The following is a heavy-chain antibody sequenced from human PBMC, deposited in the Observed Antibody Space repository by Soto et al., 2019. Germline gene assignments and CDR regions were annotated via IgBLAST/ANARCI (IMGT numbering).Heavy chain of an antibody. CDR1: GFTFSSYG. V-gene: IGHV3-30*18. CDR2: ISYDGSNK. CDR3: AKEGARGSGYYFRPPYYYGMDV. Sequence: PGGSLRLSCAASGFTFSSYGMHWVRQAPGKGLEWVAVISYDGSNKYYADSVKGRLTISRDNSKNTLYLQMNSLRAEDTAVYYCAKEGARGSGYYFRPPYYYGMDVWGQGTTVTVSS. D-gene: IGHD3-22*01. J-gene: IGHJ6*02.